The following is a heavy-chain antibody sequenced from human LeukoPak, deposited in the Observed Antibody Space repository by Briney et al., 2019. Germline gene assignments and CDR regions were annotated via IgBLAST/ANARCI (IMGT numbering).Heavy chain of an antibody. D-gene: IGHD2-15*01. V-gene: IGHV7-4-1*02. J-gene: IGHJ4*02. Sequence: ASVKVSCKASGYPFTNYAMNWVRQAPGQGLEYIGWINTNTGNPTYAQGFTGRFVFSLDTSASTAYLQISSLKSEDTAVYYCARAEVSCTGATCFSYWGQGTLLTVSS. CDR2: INTNTGNP. CDR1: GYPFTNYA. CDR3: ARAEVSCTGATCFSY.